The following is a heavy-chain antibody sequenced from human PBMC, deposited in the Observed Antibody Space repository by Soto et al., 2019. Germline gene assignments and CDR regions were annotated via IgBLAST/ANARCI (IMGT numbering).Heavy chain of an antibody. J-gene: IGHJ5*02. Sequence: ASVKVSCKASGGTFSSYAISWVRQAPGQGLEWMGGIIPIFGTANYAQKFQGRVTITADESTSTAYMELSSLRSEDTAVYYCARESADRSRGRVGWFDPWGQGTLVTVSS. CDR2: IIPIFGTA. D-gene: IGHD6-13*01. V-gene: IGHV1-69*13. CDR3: ARESADRSRGRVGWFDP. CDR1: GGTFSSYA.